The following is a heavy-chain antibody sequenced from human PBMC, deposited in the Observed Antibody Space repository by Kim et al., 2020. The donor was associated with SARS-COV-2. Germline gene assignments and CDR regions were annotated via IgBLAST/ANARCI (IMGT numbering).Heavy chain of an antibody. J-gene: IGHJ4*02. Sequence: GSTYYADSVKGRFTISRDNSKNTLYLQMNSLRAEDTAVYYCAKDPGYNDYWGQGTLVTVSS. CDR2: GST. V-gene: IGHV3-23*01. D-gene: IGHD3-9*01. CDR3: AKDPGYNDY.